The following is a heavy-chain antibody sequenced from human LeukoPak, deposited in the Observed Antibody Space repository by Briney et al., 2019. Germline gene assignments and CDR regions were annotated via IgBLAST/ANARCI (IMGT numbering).Heavy chain of an antibody. CDR3: ARGRAVAV. J-gene: IGHJ4*02. D-gene: IGHD6-19*01. CDR2: INHSGST. CDR1: GGSFSGYY. V-gene: IGHV4-34*01. Sequence: SETLSLTCAVYGGSFSGYYWSWIRQPPGKGLEWIGEINHSGSTNYNPSFKSRVTISVDTSKNQFSLKLSSVTAADTAVYYCARGRAVAVWGQGTLVTVSS.